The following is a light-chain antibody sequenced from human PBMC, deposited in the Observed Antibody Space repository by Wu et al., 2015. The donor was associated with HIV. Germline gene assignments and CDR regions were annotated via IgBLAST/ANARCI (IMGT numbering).Light chain of an antibody. Sequence: EIVLTQSPATLSLSPGERATLSCRASQSVTSYLAWYQQKPGQAPRLLIYDASNRATGIPARFSGSGSGTDFTLTINRLEPEDSAVYFCQQYGGSPPVTFGQGTRLE. CDR2: DAS. CDR3: QQYGGSPPVT. CDR1: QSVTSY. V-gene: IGKV3-20*01. J-gene: IGKJ5*01.